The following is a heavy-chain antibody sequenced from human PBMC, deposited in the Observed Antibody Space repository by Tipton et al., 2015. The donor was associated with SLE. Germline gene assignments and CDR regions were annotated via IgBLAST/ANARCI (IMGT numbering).Heavy chain of an antibody. V-gene: IGHV4-59*01. CDR3: ATTPGQWLQSYYYYAMDV. CDR1: GASIGTNY. CDR2: IYNSVNT. Sequence: TLSLTCTVSGASIGTNYWTWIRQPPGKGLEWIAYIYNSVNTNYNPSLKSRVTISVDTSKNQFSLKVNSVTAADTAVYYCATTPGQWLQSYYYYAMDVWGQGTTVTVSS. D-gene: IGHD5-24*01. J-gene: IGHJ6*02.